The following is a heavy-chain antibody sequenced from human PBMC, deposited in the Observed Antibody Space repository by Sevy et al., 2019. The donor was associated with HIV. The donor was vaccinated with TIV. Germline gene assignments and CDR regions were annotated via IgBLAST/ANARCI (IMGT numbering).Heavy chain of an antibody. Sequence: GESLKISCAASGFTFSTYSMTWVRQAPRKGLEWVSAISDTGTSTYYTDSVEGRFTISRDNSKSTLFLHMNSLRAEDTALYYCAKVAGDFPHFDFWGLGTLVTVSS. CDR3: AKVAGDFPHFDF. CDR1: GFTFSTYS. J-gene: IGHJ4*02. D-gene: IGHD7-27*01. CDR2: ISDTGTST. V-gene: IGHV3-23*01.